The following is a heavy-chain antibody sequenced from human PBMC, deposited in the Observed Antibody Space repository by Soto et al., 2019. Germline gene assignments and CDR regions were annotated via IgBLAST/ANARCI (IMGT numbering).Heavy chain of an antibody. CDR3: ARSAGYYDYVWGSYRFGY. V-gene: IGHV3-48*03. CDR2: ISSSGSTI. J-gene: IGHJ4*02. D-gene: IGHD3-16*02. Sequence: EVQLVESGGGLVQPGGSLRLSCAASGFTFSSYEMNWVRQAPGKGLEWVSYISSSGSTIYYADSVKGRFTISRDNAKNSLYLRMSSLRAEDTAVYYCARSAGYYDYVWGSYRFGYWGQGTLVTVSS. CDR1: GFTFSSYE.